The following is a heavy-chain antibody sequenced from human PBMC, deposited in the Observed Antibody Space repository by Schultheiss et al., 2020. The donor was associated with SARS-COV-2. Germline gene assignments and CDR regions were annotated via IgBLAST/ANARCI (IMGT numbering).Heavy chain of an antibody. CDR3: ARDRAVYDFWSGYSPANWFDP. V-gene: IGHV4-61*08. CDR2: IYYSGST. CDR1: GGSISSGGYY. Sequence: SQTLSLTCTVSGGSISSGGYYWSWIRQHPGKGLEWIGYIYYSGSTNYNPSLKSRVTISVDTSKNQFSLKLSSVTAADTAVYYCARDRAVYDFWSGYSPANWFDPWGQGTLVTVSS. D-gene: IGHD3-3*01. J-gene: IGHJ5*02.